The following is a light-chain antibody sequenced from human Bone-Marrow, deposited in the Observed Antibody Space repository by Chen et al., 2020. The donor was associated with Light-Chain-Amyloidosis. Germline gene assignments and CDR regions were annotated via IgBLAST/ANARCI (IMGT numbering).Light chain of an antibody. J-gene: IGKJ2*01. CDR2: GAS. CDR1: QNVGSS. V-gene: IGKV3D-15*01. CDR3: HQYNNWPYT. Sequence: EVVMMQSPATLSLYPGERATLSCRASQNVGSSLAWYQQKPGQAPRLLIHGASTRATDIPARFSGSGSGTEFIFSISGLQSEDFAVYYCHQYNNWPYTFGQGTKLEIK.